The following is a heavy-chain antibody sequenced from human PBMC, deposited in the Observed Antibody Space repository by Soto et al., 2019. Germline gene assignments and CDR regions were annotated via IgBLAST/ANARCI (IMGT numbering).Heavy chain of an antibody. J-gene: IGHJ4*02. V-gene: IGHV3-30-3*01. CDR1: GFTFSSYA. CDR3: ARDQSPGRDGYNIFDY. Sequence: GGSLRLSCAASGFTFSSYAMHWVRQAPGKGLEWVAVISYDGSNKYYADSVKGRFTISRDNSKNTLYLQMNSLRAEDTAVYYCARDQSPGRDGYNIFDYWGQGTLVTVSS. D-gene: IGHD5-12*01. CDR2: ISYDGSNK.